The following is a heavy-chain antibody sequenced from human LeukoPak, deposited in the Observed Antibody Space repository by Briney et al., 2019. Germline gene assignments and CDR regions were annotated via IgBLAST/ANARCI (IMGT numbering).Heavy chain of an antibody. J-gene: IGHJ4*02. D-gene: IGHD3-10*01. Sequence: SETLSLTCTVSGGSISSGDYYWSWIRQPPGKGLEWIGYIYYSGSTYYNPSLKSRVTISVDTSKNQFSLKLSSVTAADTAVYYCARDLGYYGSGAFDYWGQGTLVTVPS. CDR2: IYYSGST. V-gene: IGHV4-30-4*01. CDR3: ARDLGYYGSGAFDY. CDR1: GGSISSGDYY.